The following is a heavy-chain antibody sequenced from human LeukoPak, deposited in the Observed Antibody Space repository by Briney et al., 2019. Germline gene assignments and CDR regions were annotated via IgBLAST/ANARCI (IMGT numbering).Heavy chain of an antibody. CDR3: AKDLREYNYGPQRFDY. CDR2: IKYDGSNR. CDR1: GLTFSNYG. D-gene: IGHD3-10*01. V-gene: IGHV3-30*02. J-gene: IGHJ4*02. Sequence: GGSLRLSCATSGLTFSNYGMHWVRQAPGKGLEWVAFIKYDGSNRNYADSVKGRFTISRDNSKKTLFLQMDSLRADDTAVYYCAKDLREYNYGPQRFDYWGQGTLVTVSS.